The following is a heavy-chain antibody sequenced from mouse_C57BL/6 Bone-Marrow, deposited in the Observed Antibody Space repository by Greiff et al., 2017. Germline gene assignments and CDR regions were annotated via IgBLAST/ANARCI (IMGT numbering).Heavy chain of an antibody. CDR1: GYTFTRYW. CDR2: INPSSGYT. J-gene: IGHJ2*01. Sequence: VKLQESGAELANPGASVKLSCKASGYTFTRYWMHWVKQRPGQGLEWIGYINPSSGYTKYNQKFKDKATWTAEKSSSTAYMQLSSLTYEDSAVYYCARWILLYYFDYGGQGTTLTVSS. CDR3: ARWILLYYFDY. V-gene: IGHV1-7*01.